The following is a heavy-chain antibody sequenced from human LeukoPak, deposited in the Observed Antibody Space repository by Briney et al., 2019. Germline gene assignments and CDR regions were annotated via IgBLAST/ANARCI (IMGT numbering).Heavy chain of an antibody. CDR1: GYTFTGYY. J-gene: IGHJ4*02. D-gene: IGHD5-12*01. CDR3: ARDTTSGYDYYFDY. CDR2: INPNSGGT. V-gene: IGHV1-2*02. Sequence: ASVKVSCKTSGYTFTGYYMHWVRQAPGQGLEWMGWINPNSGGTNYAQKLQGRVTMTTDTSTSTAYMELRSLRSDDTAVYYCARDTTSGYDYYFDYWGQGTLVTVSS.